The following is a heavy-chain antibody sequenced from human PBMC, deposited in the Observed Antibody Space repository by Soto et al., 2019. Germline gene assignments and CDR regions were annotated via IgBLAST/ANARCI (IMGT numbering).Heavy chain of an antibody. D-gene: IGHD3-22*01. Sequence: PSETLSLTCTVSGDSISGSSWSWIRQPPGKGLEWIAYMYFSGSTNYNPSLKSRVTISVDTSKNQFSLKLSSVTAADTAVYYCARTYDGSGPNSGGYGFDIWGQGTMVTVSS. J-gene: IGHJ3*02. CDR3: ARTYDGSGPNSGGYGFDI. CDR2: MYFSGST. V-gene: IGHV4-59*01. CDR1: GDSISGSS.